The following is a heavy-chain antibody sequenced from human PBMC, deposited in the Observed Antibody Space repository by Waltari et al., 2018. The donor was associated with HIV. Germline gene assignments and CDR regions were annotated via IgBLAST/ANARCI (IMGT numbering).Heavy chain of an antibody. Sequence: QVQLVQSGAEVKKPGSSVKVSCKASGGTFSSYAISWVRQAPGQGLEWMGGIIPIFGTANYAQKFQGRVTITADESTSTAYMELSSLRSEDTAVYYCARVLGYCSGGSCPHAFDIWGQGTMVTVSS. V-gene: IGHV1-69*01. J-gene: IGHJ3*02. CDR2: IIPIFGTA. D-gene: IGHD2-15*01. CDR1: GGTFSSYA. CDR3: ARVLGYCSGGSCPHAFDI.